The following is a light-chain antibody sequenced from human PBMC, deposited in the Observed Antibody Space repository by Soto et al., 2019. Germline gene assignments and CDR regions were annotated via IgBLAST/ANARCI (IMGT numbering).Light chain of an antibody. CDR2: GAS. J-gene: IGKJ4*01. CDR1: ESVSS. V-gene: IGKV3-15*01. CDR3: QQHENWPLT. Sequence: EIVLTQSPGTLSVSPGEGATLSCRASESVSSLAWYQQKPGQAPRLLIYGASTRATGIPARFSGSGSGTEFTLTISSLQSEDFAVYYCQQHENWPLTFGGGTKVDIK.